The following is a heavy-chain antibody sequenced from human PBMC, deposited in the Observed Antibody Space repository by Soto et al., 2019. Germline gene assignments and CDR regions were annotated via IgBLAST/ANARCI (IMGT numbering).Heavy chain of an antibody. J-gene: IGHJ5*02. V-gene: IGHV1-46*01. CDR2: INPIGGSA. Sequence: ASVKVSCKASGYTFTDYFMNWLRQAPGQGLEWMGIINPIGGSATYAQKFQDRVTMTRDTSTSTVYMELRSLSSEDTAIYYCARSQEFYGSESRYANWLGPWGRGTQVTVSS. CDR3: ARSQEFYGSESRYANWLGP. D-gene: IGHD3-10*01. CDR1: GYTFTDYF.